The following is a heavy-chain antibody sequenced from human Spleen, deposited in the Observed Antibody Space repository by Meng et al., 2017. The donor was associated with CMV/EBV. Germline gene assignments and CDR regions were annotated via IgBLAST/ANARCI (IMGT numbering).Heavy chain of an antibody. Sequence: GESLKISCEASGFIFHTYGLHWVRQAPGKGLEWLAVIWFDGTNKYYADSVKGRFTISSDKSKNTVFLEMNSLRAEDTAVYYCARLLGYCSSTSCYTEDYFDYWGQGTLVTVSS. CDR2: IWFDGTNK. CDR3: ARLLGYCSSTSCYTEDYFDY. J-gene: IGHJ4*02. D-gene: IGHD2-2*02. CDR1: GFIFHTYG. V-gene: IGHV3-33*01.